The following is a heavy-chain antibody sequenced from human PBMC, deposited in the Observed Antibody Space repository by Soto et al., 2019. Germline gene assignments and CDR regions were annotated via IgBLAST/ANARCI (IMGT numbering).Heavy chain of an antibody. Sequence: SQTLSLTCAISGDSVSSNSAAWNWIRQSPSRGLEWLGRTYYRSKWYNDYAVSVKSRITINPDTSKNQFSLQLNSVTTEDTAVYYCARARAARPYYYYHYGMDVWGQGTTVTVSS. D-gene: IGHD6-6*01. J-gene: IGHJ6*02. CDR3: ARARAARPYYYYHYGMDV. CDR1: GDSVSSNSAA. V-gene: IGHV6-1*01. CDR2: TYYRSKWYN.